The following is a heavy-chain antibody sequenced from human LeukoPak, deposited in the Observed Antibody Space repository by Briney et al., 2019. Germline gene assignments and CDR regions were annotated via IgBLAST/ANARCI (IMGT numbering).Heavy chain of an antibody. J-gene: IGHJ3*02. D-gene: IGHD2-2*03. CDR1: GFTFSSYA. V-gene: IGHV3-23*01. CDR2: ISGSGGST. Sequence: PGGSLRLSCAASGFTFSSYAMSWVRQAPGKGLEWVSAISGSGGSTYYADSVKGRFTISRDNSKNTLYLLMNSLRAEDTAVYYCAKYETWIDAFDIWGQGTMVTVSS. CDR3: AKYETWIDAFDI.